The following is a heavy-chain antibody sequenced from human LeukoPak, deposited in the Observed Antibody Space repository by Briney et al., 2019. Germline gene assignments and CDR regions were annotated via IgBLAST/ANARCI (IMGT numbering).Heavy chain of an antibody. D-gene: IGHD1-26*01. V-gene: IGHV1-18*01. CDR2: ISAYNGNT. J-gene: IGHJ3*02. Sequence: GASVKVSCKASGYTFTSYGISWVRQAPGQGLEWMGWISAYNGNTNYAQKLQGRVTMTTDTSTSTAYMELRSLRSDDTAVYYCARTYSGSYWGAFDIWGQGTMVTVSA. CDR3: ARTYSGSYWGAFDI. CDR1: GYTFTSYG.